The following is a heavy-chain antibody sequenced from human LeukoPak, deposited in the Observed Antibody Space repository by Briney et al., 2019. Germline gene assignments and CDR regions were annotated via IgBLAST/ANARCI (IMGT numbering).Heavy chain of an antibody. V-gene: IGHV4-39*01. CDR1: GHSISSSNSY. Sequence: KSSETLSLTCTVSGHSISSSNSYWGWIRQPPGKGLEWIGSIYYSGNTYYNASLKSRVTIPVDTSKNQLSLKLSSVTAADTAVYYCARGSVRFDPWGQGTLVTVSS. CDR3: ARGSVRFDP. J-gene: IGHJ5*02. D-gene: IGHD3-3*01. CDR2: IYYSGNT.